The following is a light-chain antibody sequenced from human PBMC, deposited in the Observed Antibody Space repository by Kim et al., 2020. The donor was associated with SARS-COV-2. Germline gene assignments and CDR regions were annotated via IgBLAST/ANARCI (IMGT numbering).Light chain of an antibody. CDR1: QSVSSSS. V-gene: IGKV3-20*01. CDR3: QHYGSSPWT. Sequence: EIVLTQSPGTLSLSPGERAALSCRASQSVSSSSLAWYQQKPGQAPRLFIYGASSRATGIPDRFSGSGSGTDFTLTISRLEPEDFAVYYCQHYGSSPWTFGQGTKVEIK. J-gene: IGKJ1*01. CDR2: GAS.